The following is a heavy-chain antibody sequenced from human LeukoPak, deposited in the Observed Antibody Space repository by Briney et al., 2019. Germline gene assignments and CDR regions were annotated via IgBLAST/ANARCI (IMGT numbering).Heavy chain of an antibody. D-gene: IGHD3-22*01. CDR3: ARGGYYYDSSGHDAFDI. CDR1: GGSISSYY. Sequence: SETLSLTCTVSGGSISSYYWSWIRQPAGKGLEWIGRIYTSGSTSYNPSLKSRVTMSVDTSKNQFSLKLSSVTAADTAVYYCARGGYYYDSSGHDAFDIWGQGTMVTVSS. V-gene: IGHV4-4*07. J-gene: IGHJ3*02. CDR2: IYTSGST.